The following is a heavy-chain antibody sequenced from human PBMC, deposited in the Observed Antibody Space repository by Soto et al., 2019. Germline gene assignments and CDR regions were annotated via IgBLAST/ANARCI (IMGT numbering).Heavy chain of an antibody. V-gene: IGHV3-23*01. CDR2: ISGSGAGT. Sequence: EIELLESGGGLVHPGGSLRLSCAASGFTFTTYAMGWVRQAPGKGLEWVSSISGSGAGTFYADSVKGRFTISRDNAKKMVYLQMNGLRADDTAVYYCAKEALTVAGNNFDSWGQGTLVTVSS. CDR3: AKEALTVAGNNFDS. D-gene: IGHD6-19*01. J-gene: IGHJ4*02. CDR1: GFTFTTYA.